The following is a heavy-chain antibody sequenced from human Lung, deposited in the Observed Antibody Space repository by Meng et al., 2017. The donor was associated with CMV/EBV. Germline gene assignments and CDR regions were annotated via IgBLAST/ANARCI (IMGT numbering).Heavy chain of an antibody. J-gene: IGHJ4*02. D-gene: IGHD4/OR15-4a*01. V-gene: IGHV1-69*05. Sequence: SXXVFXKASGGTFRKYSISWVRQAPGQGLEWMGGILPIFGIAKIAQNFQGRVTITTDGSTSTAYMEVSSLRSEDTAVYYCARVGGTMVKNGYFDYWGQGTLVTVSS. CDR3: ARVGGTMVKNGYFDY. CDR1: GGTFRKYS. CDR2: ILPIFGIA.